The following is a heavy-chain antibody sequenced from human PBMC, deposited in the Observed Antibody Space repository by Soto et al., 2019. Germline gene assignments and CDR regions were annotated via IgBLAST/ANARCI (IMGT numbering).Heavy chain of an antibody. Sequence: VSSRGYHCSSIRQPPGKGLEWIGYIYYSGSTNYHPSLKSRVSISVDTSKNQFSLMLSSVSAVYSAVYYCARVASVYYGMDVWGQGTMVTLSS. V-gene: IGHV4-61*08. CDR3: ARVASVYYGMDV. J-gene: IGHJ6*02. CDR2: IYYSGST. CDR1: VSSRGYH. D-gene: IGHD3-3*01.